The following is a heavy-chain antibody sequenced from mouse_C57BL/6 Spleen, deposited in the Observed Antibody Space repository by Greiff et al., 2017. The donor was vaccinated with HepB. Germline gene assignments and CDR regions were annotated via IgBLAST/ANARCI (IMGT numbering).Heavy chain of an antibody. CDR1: GYTFTDYE. D-gene: IGHD2-1*01. Sequence: QVQLQQSGAELVRPGASVTLSCKASGYTFTDYEMHWVKQTPVHGLEWIGAIDPETGGTAYNQKFKGKAILTADKSSSTAYMELRSLTSEDSAVYYCTRSDLPRNAMDYWGQGTSVTVSS. CDR3: TRSDLPRNAMDY. CDR2: IDPETGGT. V-gene: IGHV1-15*01. J-gene: IGHJ4*01.